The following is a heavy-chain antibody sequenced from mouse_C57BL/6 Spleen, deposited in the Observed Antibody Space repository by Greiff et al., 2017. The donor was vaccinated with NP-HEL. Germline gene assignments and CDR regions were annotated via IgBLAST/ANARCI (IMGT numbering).Heavy chain of an antibody. D-gene: IGHD2-3*01. CDR1: GYAFSSYW. J-gene: IGHJ4*01. CDR2: LYPGDGDT. CDR3: ARGWERAMDY. Sequence: VQLQQSGAELVKPGASVKISCKASGYAFSSYWMNWVKQRPGKGLEWIGQLYPGDGDTTYNGKFKGKATLTADKSSSTAYMQLSSLTSEDSAVYFCARGWERAMDYWGQGTSVTVSS. V-gene: IGHV1-80*01.